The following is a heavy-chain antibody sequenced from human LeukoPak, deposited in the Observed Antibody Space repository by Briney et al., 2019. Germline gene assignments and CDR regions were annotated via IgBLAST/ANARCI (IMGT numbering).Heavy chain of an antibody. CDR2: INHSGST. CDR3: ARGRSRLSVIDY. V-gene: IGHV4-34*01. J-gene: IGHJ4*02. D-gene: IGHD3-10*01. Sequence: SETLSLTCAVYGGSFSGYYWSWIRQPPGKGLEWIGEINHSGSTNYNPSLKSRVTISVDTSKNHFSLKLSSVTAADTAVYYCARGRSRLSVIDYWGQGTLVTVSS. CDR1: GGSFSGYY.